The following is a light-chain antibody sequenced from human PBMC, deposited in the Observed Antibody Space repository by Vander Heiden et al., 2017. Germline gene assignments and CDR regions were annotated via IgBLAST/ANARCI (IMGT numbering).Light chain of an antibody. J-gene: IGLJ3*02. CDR1: SGSIASNY. Sequence: SVSESPGKTVTISCTRSSGSIASNYVQWYQQRPGSSPTTVIYEDNQRPSGVPDRFSGSIDSSSNPASLTISGLKTEDEADYYCQSYDSSNPVFGGGTKLTVL. CDR2: EDN. V-gene: IGLV6-57*01. CDR3: QSYDSSNPV.